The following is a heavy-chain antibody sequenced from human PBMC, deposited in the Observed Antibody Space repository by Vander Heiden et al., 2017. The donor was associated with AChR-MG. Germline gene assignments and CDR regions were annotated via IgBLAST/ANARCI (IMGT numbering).Heavy chain of an antibody. V-gene: IGHV3-7*01. J-gene: IGHJ3*02. D-gene: IGHD3-22*01. CDR2: IKQDGSEK. CDR3: ARPLFEGMIVVDEAFDI. CDR1: GFTFSSNW. Sequence: EVQLVESGGGLVQPGGSLRLSCAASGFTFSSNWMSWVRQAQGKGLEWVDNIKQDGSEKYYVDSVKGRVTISRDNAKNSLYLQMNSLRAEDTAVYYCARPLFEGMIVVDEAFDIWGQGTMVTVSS.